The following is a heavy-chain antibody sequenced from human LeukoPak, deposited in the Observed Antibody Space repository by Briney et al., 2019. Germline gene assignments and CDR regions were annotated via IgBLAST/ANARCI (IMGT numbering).Heavy chain of an antibody. J-gene: IGHJ3*01. Sequence: PSETLSLTCTVSGGSLSSSSYYWSWIRQPPGKGLEWIGNIYISANTNYNPSPQSLVTMSVDTSKSQFSLQLTSVSAADTAVYYCARRFSSRSDGNGYYYGRDAFDVWGQGRLVTVSS. V-gene: IGHV4-61*01. CDR2: IYISANT. CDR1: GGSLSSSSYY. CDR3: ARRFSSRSDGNGYYYGRDAFDV. D-gene: IGHD3-22*01.